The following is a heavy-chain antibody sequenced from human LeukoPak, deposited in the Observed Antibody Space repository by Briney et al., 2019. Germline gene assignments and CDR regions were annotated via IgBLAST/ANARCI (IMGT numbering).Heavy chain of an antibody. J-gene: IGHJ4*02. CDR1: GGSFSGYY. CDR3: ARETDY. V-gene: IGHV4-31*11. Sequence: PSETLSLTCAVYGGSFSGYYWSWIRQHPGKGLEWIGYIYYSGSTYYNPSLKSRVTISVDTSKNQFSLKLSSVTAADTAVYYCARETDYWGQGTLVTVSS. CDR2: IYYSGST.